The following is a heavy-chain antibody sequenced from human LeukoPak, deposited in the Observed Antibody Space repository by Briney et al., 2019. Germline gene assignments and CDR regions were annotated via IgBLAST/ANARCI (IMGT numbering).Heavy chain of an antibody. J-gene: IGHJ4*02. Sequence: GGSLRLSCATSGFTFSHYGMHWVRQAPGKGLEWVAVIWSDGTNRYYGDPVKGRFTISRDNFQRTVYLQMDSLRAEDTAVYYCAKDARRGFDYSNSLDKWGQGTLVTVSS. CDR1: GFTFSHYG. V-gene: IGHV3-33*06. CDR2: IWSDGTNR. D-gene: IGHD4-11*01. CDR3: AKDARRGFDYSNSLDK.